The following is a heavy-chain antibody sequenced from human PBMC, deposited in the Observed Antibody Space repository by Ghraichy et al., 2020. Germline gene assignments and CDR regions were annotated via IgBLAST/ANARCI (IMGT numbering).Heavy chain of an antibody. D-gene: IGHD3-22*01. J-gene: IGHJ3*01. CDR3: VRGMIVVLGDAFDL. CDR2: IFYSGNT. Sequence: SETLSLTCTLSNDSMNPCLWSWIRQPPGKGLEWIGHIFYSGNTNYNPSLKNRLTLAIDTSKNQFSLKLTSVTTADTAIYYCVRGMIVVLGDAFDLWGQGTLVTVYS. V-gene: IGHV4-59*01. CDR1: NDSMNPCL.